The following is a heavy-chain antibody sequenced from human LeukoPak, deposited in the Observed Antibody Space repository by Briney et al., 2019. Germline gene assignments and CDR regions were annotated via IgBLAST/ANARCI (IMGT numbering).Heavy chain of an antibody. CDR3: ARAYDFWSGYLYYFDY. CDR1: GFTFSDYY. V-gene: IGHV3-11*04. J-gene: IGHJ4*02. Sequence: PGGSLRLSCAASGFTFSDYYMSWIRQAPGKGLEWVSYISSSGSTIYYADSVKGRFTISRDDAKNSLYLQMNSLRAEDTVVYYRARAYDFWSGYLYYFDYWGQGTLVTVSS. D-gene: IGHD3-3*01. CDR2: ISSSGSTI.